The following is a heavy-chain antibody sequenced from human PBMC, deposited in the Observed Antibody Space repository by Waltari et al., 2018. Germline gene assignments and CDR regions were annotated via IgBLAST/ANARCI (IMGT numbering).Heavy chain of an antibody. J-gene: IGHJ4*02. V-gene: IGHV1-2*06. CDR1: GYSFTGYS. CDR2: SNPNSGVT. CDR3: AREVVLDF. Sequence: QVQLVQSGAEVKKPGASVKVSCKASGYSFTGYSMHWVRQAPGQGLEWVGRSNPNSGVTDYAQKVQGRVSMTRETSISTADMELNRLTSDDTAVYYCAREVVLDFWGQGTLVTVSS. D-gene: IGHD2-15*01.